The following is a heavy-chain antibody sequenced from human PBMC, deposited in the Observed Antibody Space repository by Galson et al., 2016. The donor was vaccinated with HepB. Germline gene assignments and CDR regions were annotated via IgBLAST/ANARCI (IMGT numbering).Heavy chain of an antibody. V-gene: IGHV3-30-3*01. D-gene: IGHD1-26*01. CDR1: GFTFSSYA. CDR3: ARERVGADY. J-gene: IGHJ4*02. Sequence: SLRLSCAASGFTFSSYAMHWVRQAPGKGLEWVAVISYDGNNKYYGDSVKGRFTISRDNSKDTLYLQMNSLRPEDTTVYYCARERVGADYWGQGTRVTVSS. CDR2: ISYDGNNK.